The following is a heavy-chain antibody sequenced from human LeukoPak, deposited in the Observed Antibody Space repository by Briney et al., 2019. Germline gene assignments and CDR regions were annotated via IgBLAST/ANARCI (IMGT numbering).Heavy chain of an antibody. CDR3: ARESGSLGH. D-gene: IGHD6-25*01. CDR2: IHYSGST. V-gene: IGHV4-39*02. CDR1: GGSISSNTYY. J-gene: IGHJ4*02. Sequence: WETLSLTCTVSGGSISSNTYYWGWLRRPPGKGLEWIGNIHYSGSTYYNPSLKSRVTISVDTSKNQFSLNLSSLTAADTAVYYCARESGSLGHWGQGTLVTVSS.